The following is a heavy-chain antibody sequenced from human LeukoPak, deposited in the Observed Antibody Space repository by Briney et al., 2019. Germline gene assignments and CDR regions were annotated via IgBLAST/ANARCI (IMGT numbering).Heavy chain of an antibody. V-gene: IGHV3-23*01. CDR3: AKSSGSHQASDY. CDR2: ISGSGGST. D-gene: IGHD6-6*01. J-gene: IGHJ4*02. CDR1: GFTFSSYA. Sequence: GGSLRLSCAASGFTFSSYAMSWVRQAPGKGLEWVSAISGSGGSTYYADSVKGRFTISRDNSKNTLYLQMNSLRAEDTAVYYYAKSSGSHQASDYWGQGTLVTVSS.